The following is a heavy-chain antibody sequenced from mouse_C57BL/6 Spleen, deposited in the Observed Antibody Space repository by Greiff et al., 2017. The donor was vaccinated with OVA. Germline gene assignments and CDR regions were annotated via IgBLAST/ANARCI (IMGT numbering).Heavy chain of an antibody. V-gene: IGHV1-5*01. CDR1: GYTFTSYW. Sequence: VQLQQSGTVLARPGASVKMSCKTSGYTFTSYWMHWVKQRPGQGLEWIGAIYPGNSDTSYNQKFKGKAKLTAVTSASTAYMELSSLTNEDSAVYYCTGSITTVVATDYAMDYWGQGTSVTVSS. CDR3: TGSITTVVATDYAMDY. J-gene: IGHJ4*01. D-gene: IGHD1-1*01. CDR2: IYPGNSDT.